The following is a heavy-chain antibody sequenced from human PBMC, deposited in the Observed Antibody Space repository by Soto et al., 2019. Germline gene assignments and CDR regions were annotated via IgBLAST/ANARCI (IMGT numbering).Heavy chain of an antibody. V-gene: IGHV4-34*01. CDR3: ARKPIYHFFAGYYSVDY. CDR2: INHSGTT. J-gene: IGHJ4*02. D-gene: IGHD3-9*01. Sequence: QVQLRQWCSGLLKPSETLSLTCAVFGGSFSDYYWTWIRQPPGKGLEWIGEINHSGTTSYNPSLKSRLTISVDTSNNQFSLKLSSVTAADTAVYYCARKPIYHFFAGYYSVDYWGQGTLVTVSS. CDR1: GGSFSDYY.